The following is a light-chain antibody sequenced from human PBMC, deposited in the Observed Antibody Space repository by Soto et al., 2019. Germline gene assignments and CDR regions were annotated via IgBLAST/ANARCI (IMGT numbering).Light chain of an antibody. V-gene: IGKV3-11*01. CDR2: DAS. CDR1: QSVSSY. J-gene: IGKJ1*01. CDR3: QQRSIWPRT. Sequence: EIVLTQSPATLSLSPGERATLSCRASQSVSSYLAWYQQKPGQAPRLLIYDASNRATGIPARFSGSGSGTDFPLTISSLEPEDFAVYYCQQRSIWPRTFGQGTKVEIK.